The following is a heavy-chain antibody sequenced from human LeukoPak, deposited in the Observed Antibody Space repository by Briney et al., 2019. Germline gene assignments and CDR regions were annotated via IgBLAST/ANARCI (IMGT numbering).Heavy chain of an antibody. J-gene: IGHJ4*02. CDR2: IYSGGST. CDR1: GFTVSSNY. D-gene: IGHD6-19*01. Sequence: GGSLRLSCAASGFTVSSNYMSWVRQAPGKGLEWVSVIYSGGSTYYADSVKGRFTISRDNSKNTLYLQMNSLRAEDTAVYYCARDLVAVAGTKDYWGQGTLVTVSS. CDR3: ARDLVAVAGTKDY. V-gene: IGHV3-53*01.